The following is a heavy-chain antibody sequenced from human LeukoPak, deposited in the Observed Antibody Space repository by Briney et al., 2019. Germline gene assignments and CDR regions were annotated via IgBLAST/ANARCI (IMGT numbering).Heavy chain of an antibody. CDR2: INAGNGNT. Sequence: ASVKVFCKASGYTFTSYAMHWVRQAPGQRLEWMGWINAGNGNTKYSQKFQGRVTITRDTSASTAYMELSSLRSEDTAMYYCARDQSSSSGSFDYWGQGTLVTVSS. V-gene: IGHV1-3*01. J-gene: IGHJ4*02. CDR3: ARDQSSSSGSFDY. D-gene: IGHD6-6*01. CDR1: GYTFTSYA.